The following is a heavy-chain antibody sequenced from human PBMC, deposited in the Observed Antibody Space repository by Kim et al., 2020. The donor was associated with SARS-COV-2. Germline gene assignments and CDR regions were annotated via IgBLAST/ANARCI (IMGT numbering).Heavy chain of an antibody. CDR1: GFAFDDYS. Sequence: GSLRLSCAASGFAFDDYSMHWVRQRPGEGLEWVALISWNGDRTFYGDSVKGRFTISRDNNKASLYLQMNSPSTEDTAVYYCTKDILYGSGTFSAGFDYWGQGPLLSVSS. V-gene: IGHV3-43*01. CDR3: TKDILYGSGTFSAGFDY. CDR2: ISWNGDRT. J-gene: IGHJ4*02. D-gene: IGHD3-10*01.